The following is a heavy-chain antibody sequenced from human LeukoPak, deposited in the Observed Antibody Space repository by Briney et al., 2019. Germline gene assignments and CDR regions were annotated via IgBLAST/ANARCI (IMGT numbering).Heavy chain of an antibody. CDR1: GYTFTSYD. J-gene: IGHJ4*02. CDR2: MNPNSGNT. D-gene: IGHD6-6*01. V-gene: IGHV1-8*01. Sequence: ASVNVSCKASGYTFTSYDINWVRQATGQGLEWKGWMNPNSGNTGYAQKFQGRVTMTRNTSISTAYMELSSLRSEDTAVYYCARVGLGRIAARPRVYYFDYWGQGTLVTVSS. CDR3: ARVGLGRIAARPRVYYFDY.